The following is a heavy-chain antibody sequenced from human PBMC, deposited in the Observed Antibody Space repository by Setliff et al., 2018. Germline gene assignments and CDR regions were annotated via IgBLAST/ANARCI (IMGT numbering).Heavy chain of an antibody. CDR2: IYYSGNT. CDR1: GGSIDSHY. CDR3: TVYNTGSSKDHY. D-gene: IGHD2-8*02. J-gene: IGHJ4*02. V-gene: IGHV4-59*08. Sequence: SETLSLTCSVSGGSIDSHYWSWIRQPPGKGLEWIGSIYYSGNTNYNPSLKSRVTISVDTSKNQFSLKLSSVTAADTAVYYCTVYNTGSSKDHYWGQGTPVTVSS.